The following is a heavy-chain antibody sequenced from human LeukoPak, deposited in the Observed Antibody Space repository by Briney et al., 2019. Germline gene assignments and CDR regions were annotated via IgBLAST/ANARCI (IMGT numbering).Heavy chain of an antibody. CDR1: GFTFSDYY. V-gene: IGHV3-11*01. Sequence: PGRSLRLSCAASGFTFSDYYMSWIRQAPGKGLEWVSYISSSGSTIYYADSVKGRFTISRDNAKNSLYLQMNSLRAEDTAVYYCARFPENWVYYYYGMDVWGQGTTVTVSS. J-gene: IGHJ6*02. CDR2: ISSSGSTI. D-gene: IGHD7-27*01. CDR3: ARFPENWVYYYYGMDV.